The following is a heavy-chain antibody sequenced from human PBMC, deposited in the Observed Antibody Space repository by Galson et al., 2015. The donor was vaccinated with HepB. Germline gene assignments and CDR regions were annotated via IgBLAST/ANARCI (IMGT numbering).Heavy chain of an antibody. CDR2: INRDGSEK. Sequence: SLRLSCAASGFTFSSYWMSWFRQAPGRGLEWVANINRDGSEKNYVGSLKGRFTISRDNSQNMLYLQMSSLRAEDKAVYYCAKDRYDDTLTGYYTHWGQGTLVTVSS. CDR3: AKDRYDDTLTGYYTH. J-gene: IGHJ4*02. V-gene: IGHV3-7*03. D-gene: IGHD3-9*01. CDR1: GFTFSSYW.